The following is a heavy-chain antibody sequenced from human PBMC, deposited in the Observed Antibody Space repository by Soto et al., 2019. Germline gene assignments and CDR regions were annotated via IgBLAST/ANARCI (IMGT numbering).Heavy chain of an antibody. CDR1: GYTFTSYG. D-gene: IGHD6-19*01. CDR2: INAYNGNT. V-gene: IGHV1-18*01. Sequence: QVQLVQSGAEVKKPGASVKVSCKASGYTFTSYGISWVRQAPGQGLEWMGWINAYNGNTNYAQKLQGRVTMTTDTPTSTAYMQLRSLRADATAVYYCAGVLPQCDPGGQGNLVTVSS. CDR3: AGVLPQCDP. J-gene: IGHJ5*02.